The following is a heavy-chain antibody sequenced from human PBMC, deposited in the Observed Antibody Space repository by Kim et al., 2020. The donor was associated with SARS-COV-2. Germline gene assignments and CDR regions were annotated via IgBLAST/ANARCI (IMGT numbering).Heavy chain of an antibody. CDR1: GFTFSGSA. CDR3: TRVDYGDPNELDY. J-gene: IGHJ4*02. D-gene: IGHD4-17*01. V-gene: IGHV3-73*01. CDR2: IRSKANSYAT. Sequence: GGSLRLSCAASGFTFSGSAMHWVRQASGKGLEWVGRIRSKANSYATAYAASVKGRFTISRDDSKNTAYLQMNSLKTEDTAVYYCTRVDYGDPNELDYWGQGTLVTVSS.